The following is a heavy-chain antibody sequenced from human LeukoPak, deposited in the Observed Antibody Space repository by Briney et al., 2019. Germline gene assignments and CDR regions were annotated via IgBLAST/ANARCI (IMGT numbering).Heavy chain of an antibody. CDR1: GYTFTSYY. CDR2: INPSGGSS. V-gene: IGHV1-46*01. Sequence: ASVKVSCKASGYTFTSYYMNWVRQAPGQGLEWMGIINPSGGSSSYAQKFQGRVTMTRDTSTSTVYMELSSLRSEDTAVYYCARAPLAPGNYAGWFDPWGQGTLVTVSS. D-gene: IGHD4-11*01. CDR3: ARAPLAPGNYAGWFDP. J-gene: IGHJ5*02.